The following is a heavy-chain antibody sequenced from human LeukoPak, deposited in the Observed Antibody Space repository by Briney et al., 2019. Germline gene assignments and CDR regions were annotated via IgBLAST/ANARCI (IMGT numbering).Heavy chain of an antibody. Sequence: RASVTVSCKASGGTFSSYAISWVRQAPGQGLEWMGWINPNSGGTNYAQKFQGRVTMTRDTSISTAYMELSRLRSDDTAVYYCARGRGRVPYYFDYWGQGTLVTVSS. V-gene: IGHV1-2*02. CDR2: INPNSGGT. J-gene: IGHJ4*02. CDR1: GGTFSSYA. CDR3: ARGRGRVPYYFDY. D-gene: IGHD3-10*01.